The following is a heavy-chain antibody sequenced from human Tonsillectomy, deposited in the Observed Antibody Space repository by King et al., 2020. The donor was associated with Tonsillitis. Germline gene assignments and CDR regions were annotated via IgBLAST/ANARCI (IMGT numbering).Heavy chain of an antibody. CDR2: ISYDGSNK. D-gene: IGHD6-13*01. Sequence: QLVQSGGGVVQPGRHLRLSCAASGFTFSSYGMHWVRQAPGKGLEWVAVISYDGSNKYYADSVKGRFTISRDNSKNTLYLQMNNLRAEDTAVYYCAKGNAAAGHWGQGTLVTVSS. J-gene: IGHJ4*02. CDR3: AKGNAAAGH. V-gene: IGHV3-30*18. CDR1: GFTFSSYG.